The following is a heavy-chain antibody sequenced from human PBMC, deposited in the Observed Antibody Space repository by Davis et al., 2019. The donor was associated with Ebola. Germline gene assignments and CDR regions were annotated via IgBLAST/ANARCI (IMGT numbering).Heavy chain of an antibody. Sequence: GGSLRLSCKGSGHSFSSQWIGWVRQMPGKGLEWMGIIYPGDSDTRYSPSFQGHVTISADKSISTAYLQWSSLKASDTALYYCATLGFCTDGSCYRGLDFWGQGTLVTVSS. J-gene: IGHJ4*02. V-gene: IGHV5-51*01. CDR1: GHSFSSQW. CDR2: IYPGDSDT. CDR3: ATLGFCTDGSCYRGLDF. D-gene: IGHD2-15*01.